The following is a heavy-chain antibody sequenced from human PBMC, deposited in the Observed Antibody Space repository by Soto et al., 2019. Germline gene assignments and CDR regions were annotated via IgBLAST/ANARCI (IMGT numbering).Heavy chain of an antibody. CDR1: GFTFSDYY. CDR3: ARVVLRYFDWLLDNFDY. Sequence: PGGSLRLSCAASGFTFSDYYMSWIRQAPGKGLEWVSYISSSGSTIYYADSVKGRFTISRDNAKNSLYLQMNSLRAEDTAVYYCARVVLRYFDWLLDNFDYWGQGTLVTVSS. D-gene: IGHD3-9*01. V-gene: IGHV3-11*01. J-gene: IGHJ4*02. CDR2: ISSSGSTI.